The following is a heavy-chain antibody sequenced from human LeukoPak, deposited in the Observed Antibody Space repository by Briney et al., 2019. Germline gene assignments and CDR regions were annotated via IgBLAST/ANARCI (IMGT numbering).Heavy chain of an antibody. Sequence: GGSLRLSCAASGFSFSTYWMSWVRQTPEKGLEFVANINQDASVRNYMDSLKGRCTISRDNAKESVYLEINSLRADDTAVYYCARDPGSSSFDLWGQGALVTASS. V-gene: IGHV3-7*01. CDR2: INQDASVR. CDR3: ARDPGSSSFDL. CDR1: GFSFSTYW. D-gene: IGHD6-13*01. J-gene: IGHJ4*02.